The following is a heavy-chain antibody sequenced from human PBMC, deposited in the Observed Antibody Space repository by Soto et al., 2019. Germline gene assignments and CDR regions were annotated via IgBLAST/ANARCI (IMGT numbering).Heavy chain of an antibody. Sequence: EVQLVESGGGLVQPGGSLRLSCAVSGFTFSDHYMEWVRQAPGKGLEWVGRSRNKDHSYSTEYAASVKGRFTISRDDSQNSLRLHMNRLKIEDTALYYCVRGYRGFDSWGQGTLVTVSS. CDR3: VRGYRGFDS. CDR2: SRNKDHSYST. CDR1: GFTFSDHY. V-gene: IGHV3-72*01. D-gene: IGHD3-10*01. J-gene: IGHJ4*02.